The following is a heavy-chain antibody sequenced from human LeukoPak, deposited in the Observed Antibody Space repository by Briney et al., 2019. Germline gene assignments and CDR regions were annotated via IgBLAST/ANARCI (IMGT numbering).Heavy chain of an antibody. CDR2: IYTSGST. D-gene: IGHD5-24*01. CDR3: ARGVEMATRLDY. V-gene: IGHV4-4*07. CDR1: GGSISNYY. Sequence: ASETLSLTCTVSGGSISNYYWSWIRQPAGRGLEWIGHIYTSGSTYYNPSLKSRVTISVDTSKNQFSLKLSSVTAADTAVYYCARGVEMATRLDYWGQGTLVTVSS. J-gene: IGHJ4*02.